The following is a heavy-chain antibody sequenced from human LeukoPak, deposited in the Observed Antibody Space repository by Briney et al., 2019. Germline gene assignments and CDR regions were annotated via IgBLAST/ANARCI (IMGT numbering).Heavy chain of an antibody. CDR2: IIPILGIA. CDR1: GGTFSSYA. V-gene: IGHV1-69*04. CDR3: ARGAEGYQLLSYYYYYMDV. Sequence: GASVKVSCKASGGTFSSYAISWVRQAPGQGLEWMGRIIPILGIANYAQKFQGRVTITADESTSTAYMELSSLRSEDTAVYYCARGAEGYQLLSYYYYYMDVWGKGTTVTVSS. J-gene: IGHJ6*03. D-gene: IGHD2-2*01.